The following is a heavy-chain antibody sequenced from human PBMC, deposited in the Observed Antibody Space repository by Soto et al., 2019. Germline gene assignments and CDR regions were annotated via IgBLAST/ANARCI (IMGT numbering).Heavy chain of an antibody. J-gene: IGHJ3*02. Sequence: EVQLVESGGGLVQPGGSLRLSCAASGFTFTTYDMQWVRQVTGKGLEWVSSIGTAGDTHYADSVKGRFTISRENAKNYLYLQMNSLGAGDTAVYYCTRGFYYSSTSCYVDAFNIWGQGTMVTVSS. CDR2: IGTAGDT. CDR1: GFTFTTYD. CDR3: TRGFYYSSTSCYVDAFNI. V-gene: IGHV3-13*01. D-gene: IGHD2-2*01.